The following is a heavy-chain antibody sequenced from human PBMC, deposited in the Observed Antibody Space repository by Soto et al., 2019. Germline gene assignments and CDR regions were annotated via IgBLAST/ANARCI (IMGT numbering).Heavy chain of an antibody. J-gene: IGHJ6*04. D-gene: IGHD6-6*01. V-gene: IGHV4-31*03. CDR2: IYSNGDT. CDR1: SDSMNSGGYY. Sequence: PSETLSLTCSVFSDSMNSGGYYWTWIRQHPGKGLEWSGYIYSNGDTYYNPSPKSRVTISVDTSKNQFSLNLTSVTAADTAVYYCARRGGSSSGYYYYAMDVWGEGTTVTVSS. CDR3: ARRGGSSSGYYYYAMDV.